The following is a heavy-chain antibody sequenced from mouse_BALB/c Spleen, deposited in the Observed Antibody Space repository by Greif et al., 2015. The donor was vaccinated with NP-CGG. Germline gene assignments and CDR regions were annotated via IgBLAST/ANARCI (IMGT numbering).Heavy chain of an antibody. CDR2: ISDGGSYT. V-gene: IGHV5-4*02. CDR3: ARDGNY. Sequence: EVKVVESGGGLVKPGGSLKLSCAASGFTFSDYCMYWVRQTPEKRLEWVATISDGGSYTYYPDSVKGRFTISRDNAKNNLYVQMSSLRSEDTAMYYCARDGNYWGEGTTLTVSS. CDR1: GFTFSDYC. J-gene: IGHJ2*01. D-gene: IGHD1-1*02.